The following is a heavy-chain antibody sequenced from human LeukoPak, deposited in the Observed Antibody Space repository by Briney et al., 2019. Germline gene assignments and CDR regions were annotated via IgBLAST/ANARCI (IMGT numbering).Heavy chain of an antibody. D-gene: IGHD3-9*01. CDR1: GGSISSYY. V-gene: IGHV4-59*08. Sequence: PSETLSLTCTGSGGSISSYYWSGIRQPPGKGLEWSGYIYCGGSAYYTPSLESRVTILVDPSTTQFSLKLSSVTAADTAVYSCARHYDILTGYSAYAFDIWGQGTMVTVSS. CDR2: IYCGGSA. CDR3: ARHYDILTGYSAYAFDI. J-gene: IGHJ3*02.